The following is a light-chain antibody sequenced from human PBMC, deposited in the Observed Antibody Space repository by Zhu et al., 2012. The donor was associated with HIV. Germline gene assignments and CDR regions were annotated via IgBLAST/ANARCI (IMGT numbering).Light chain of an antibody. Sequence: DIQMTRSPSTLSASVGDRVTITCRASQRIYNDLAWYQQKPGKPPKLLIYKASSLESGVPARFSGSGSETEFTLTINNLQPEDFATYYCQQYTSYRTFGQGTKVEIK. V-gene: IGKV1-5*03. CDR2: KAS. CDR1: QRIYND. J-gene: IGKJ1*01. CDR3: QQYTSYRT.